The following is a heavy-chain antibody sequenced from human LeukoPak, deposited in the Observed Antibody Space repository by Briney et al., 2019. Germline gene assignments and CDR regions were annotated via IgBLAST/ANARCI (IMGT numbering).Heavy chain of an antibody. J-gene: IGHJ6*02. D-gene: IGHD6-6*01. CDR1: RFTFSSYG. V-gene: IGHV3-33*01. CDR2: LWYDGSNK. Sequence: GRSLRLSCEASRFTFSSYGMHWVRQAPGKGLQCVAVLWYDGSNKYYADSVKGRFTIYRDNSKNTLYLQMNSLRAEDTAVYYCARAVTRPSYYYYGMDVWGQGTTVTVSS. CDR3: ARAVTRPSYYYYGMDV.